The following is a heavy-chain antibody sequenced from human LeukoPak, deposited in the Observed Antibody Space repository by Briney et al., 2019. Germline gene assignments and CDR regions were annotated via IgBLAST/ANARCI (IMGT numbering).Heavy chain of an antibody. CDR1: GFTFSSYS. D-gene: IGHD3-22*01. CDR2: ISSSSSYI. CDR3: ARVFYYYDSSGYYYTYYFDY. Sequence: GGSLRLSCAASGFTFSSYSMNWVRQAPGKGLEWVSSISSSSSYIYYADSVKGRFTISRDNAKNSLYLQMNSLRAEDTAVYYCARVFYYYDSSGYYYTYYFDYWGQGTLVTVSS. V-gene: IGHV3-21*04. J-gene: IGHJ4*02.